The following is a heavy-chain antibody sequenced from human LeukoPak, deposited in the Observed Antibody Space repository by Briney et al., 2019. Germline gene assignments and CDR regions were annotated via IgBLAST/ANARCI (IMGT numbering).Heavy chain of an antibody. Sequence: PGGSLRLPCAASGFTFSTYSMNWVRQAPGKGLEWVSSISTSSTYTYHADSVKGRFTISRDNAKNSPYLQMNSLRAEDTAVYYCARHEPVITRSSYYYGMDVWGPGTTVTVSS. D-gene: IGHD1-14*01. CDR3: ARHEPVITRSSYYYGMDV. CDR2: ISTSSTYT. CDR1: GFTFSTYS. V-gene: IGHV3-21*01. J-gene: IGHJ6*02.